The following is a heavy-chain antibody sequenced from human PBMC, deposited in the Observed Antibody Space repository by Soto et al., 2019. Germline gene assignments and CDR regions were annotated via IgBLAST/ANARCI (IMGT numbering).Heavy chain of an antibody. CDR2: ISYTGDT. CDR1: SDSVTRDRYF. CDR3: ARIVVGATVDL. D-gene: IGHD1-26*01. J-gene: IGHJ5*02. Sequence: PSETLSLTCSFSSDSVTRDRYFGTWIRQPPGEGLEWIAYISYTGDTNYNPSLKSRVTISVDTSRNQFSLTLTSVTAADTAVYFCARIVVGATVDLWGQGSLVTVSS. V-gene: IGHV4-61*01.